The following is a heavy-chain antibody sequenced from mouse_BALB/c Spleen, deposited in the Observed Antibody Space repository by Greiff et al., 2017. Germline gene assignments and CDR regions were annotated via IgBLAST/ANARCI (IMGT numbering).Heavy chain of an antibody. CDR2: ISYSGST. J-gene: IGHJ4*01. V-gene: IGHV3-8*02. Sequence: EVQLQESGPSLVKPSQTLSLTCSVTGDSITSGYWNWIRKFPGNKLEYMGYISYSGSTYYNPSLKSRISITRDTSKNQYYLQLNSVTTEDTATYYCARCYGSSYGGAMDYWGQGTSVTVSS. D-gene: IGHD1-1*01. CDR1: GDSITSGY. CDR3: ARCYGSSYGGAMDY.